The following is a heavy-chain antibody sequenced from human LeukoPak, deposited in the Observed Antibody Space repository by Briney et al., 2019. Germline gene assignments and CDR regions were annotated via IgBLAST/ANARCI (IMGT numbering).Heavy chain of an antibody. J-gene: IGHJ2*01. CDR3: ARGVLDYDILTGYYKDWYFDL. CDR2: IFSGGST. V-gene: IGHV3-66*01. D-gene: IGHD3-9*01. CDR1: GFAVSSNY. Sequence: PGGSLTLSCAASGFAVSSNYMNWVRQAPGKGLGWVSVIFSGGSTYYADSVKGRFTISRDNSKNTLYLQMNSLRAEDTAVYYCARGVLDYDILTGYYKDWYFDLWGRGTLVTVSS.